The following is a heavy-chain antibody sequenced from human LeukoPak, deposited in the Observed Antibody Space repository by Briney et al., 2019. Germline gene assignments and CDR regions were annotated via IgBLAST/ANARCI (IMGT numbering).Heavy chain of an antibody. CDR1: GGSISSGGYS. V-gene: IGHV4-30-2*01. CDR2: IYHSGST. D-gene: IGHD3-10*01. CDR3: ARGAMVRGVIITFDP. J-gene: IGHJ5*02. Sequence: TSETLSLTCAVSGGSISSGGYSWSWIRQPPGKGLEWIGYIYHSGSTYYNPSLKSRVTISADRSKNQFSLKLSSVTAADTAVYYCARGAMVRGVIITFDPWGQGTLVTVSS.